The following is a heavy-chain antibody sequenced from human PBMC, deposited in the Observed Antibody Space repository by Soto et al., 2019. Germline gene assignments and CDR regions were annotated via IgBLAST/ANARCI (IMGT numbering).Heavy chain of an antibody. CDR1: GFAFSSNV. V-gene: IGHV3-23*01. Sequence: GGSLRLSCAASGFAFSSNVMSWVRQAPGKGLEWVSGISYSGGNTYYAESVKGRFTISRDNSKSMLYLQMNSLRVEDTAVYYCVKDRFGGNSWYDWFDPWGQGTLVTVSS. CDR3: VKDRFGGNSWYDWFDP. CDR2: ISYSGGNT. J-gene: IGHJ5*02. D-gene: IGHD6-13*01.